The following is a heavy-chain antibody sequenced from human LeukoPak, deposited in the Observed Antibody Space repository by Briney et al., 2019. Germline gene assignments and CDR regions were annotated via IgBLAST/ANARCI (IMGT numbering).Heavy chain of an antibody. CDR1: AFAFGNHA. CDR3: AKQLGYCSDGSCYFPY. D-gene: IGHD2-15*01. CDR2: ISADGYNT. Sequence: GGSLRLSCAASAFAFGNHAMSWVRQTPGKGLEWVSGISADGYNTHYADSVKGRFTISRDNSKSTLCLQMNSLRAEDTAVYYCAKQLGYCSDGSCYFPYWGQGTLVTVSS. J-gene: IGHJ4*02. V-gene: IGHV3-23*01.